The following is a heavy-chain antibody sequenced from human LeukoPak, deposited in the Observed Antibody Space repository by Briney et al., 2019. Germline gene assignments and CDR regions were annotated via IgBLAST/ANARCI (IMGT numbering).Heavy chain of an antibody. CDR2: IWDDGNNK. Sequence: GGSLRLSCAASGFTFSGYGMHWVRQAPGKRLEWVAVIWDDGNNKRYANSVNGRFTISRDNSENTLYLQMNGLTAEDTAMYYCARDSYQDYYGRFDPWGQGTLVIVSS. D-gene: IGHD3-10*01. J-gene: IGHJ5*02. CDR3: ARDSYQDYYGRFDP. CDR1: GFTFSGYG. V-gene: IGHV3-33*01.